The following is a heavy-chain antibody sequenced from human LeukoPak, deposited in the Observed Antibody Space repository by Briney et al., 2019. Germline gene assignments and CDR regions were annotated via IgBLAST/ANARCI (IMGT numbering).Heavy chain of an antibody. D-gene: IGHD5-24*01. CDR2: IIPIFGTA. CDR3: ARGGARWPDYRYYYMDV. Sequence: WASVKVSCKASGYTFTAYAMIWVRQAPGQGLEWMGGIIPIFGTANYAQKFQGRVTITADESTSTAYMELSSLRSDDTAVYYCARGGARWPDYRYYYMDVWGKGTTVTVSS. V-gene: IGHV1-69*13. J-gene: IGHJ6*03. CDR1: GYTFTAYA.